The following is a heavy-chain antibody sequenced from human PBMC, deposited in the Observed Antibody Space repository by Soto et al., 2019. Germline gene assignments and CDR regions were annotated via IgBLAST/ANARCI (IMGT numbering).Heavy chain of an antibody. D-gene: IGHD3-16*02. J-gene: IGHJ6*03. V-gene: IGHV3-48*01. CDR1: GFTFSSYS. CDR2: ISSSSSTI. Sequence: GGSLRLSCAASGFTFSSYSMNWVRQAPGKGLEWVSYISSSSSTIYYADSVKGRFTISRDNAKNSLYLQMNSLRAEDTAVYRDYDYIWGSYRYTLYYYYYMDVWGKGTTVTVSS. CDR3: YDYIWGSYRYTLYYYYYMDV.